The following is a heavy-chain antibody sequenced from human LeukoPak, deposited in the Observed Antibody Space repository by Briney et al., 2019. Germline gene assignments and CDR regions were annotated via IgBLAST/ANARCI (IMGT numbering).Heavy chain of an antibody. CDR2: ISSSSSYI. CDR3: ARAMIVENALLGYYFDY. J-gene: IGHJ4*02. D-gene: IGHD3-22*01. CDR1: GFTFSSYS. V-gene: IGHV3-21*01. Sequence: GGSLRLSCAASGFTFSSYSMNWVRQAPGKRLEWVSSISSSSSYIYYADSVKGRFTISRDNAKNSLYLQMNSLRAEDTAVYYCARAMIVENALLGYYFDYWGQGTLVTVSS.